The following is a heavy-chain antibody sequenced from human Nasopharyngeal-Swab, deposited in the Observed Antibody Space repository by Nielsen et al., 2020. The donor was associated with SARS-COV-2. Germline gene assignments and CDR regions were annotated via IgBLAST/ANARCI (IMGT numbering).Heavy chain of an antibody. CDR1: GFTFSDRY. CDR2: ISSSGSSI. D-gene: IGHD2-15*01. V-gene: IGHV3-11*01. J-gene: IGHJ4*02. Sequence: GGSLRLSCVASGFTFSDRYMIWIRQAPGKGLEWISYISSSGSSINYADSVKGRFTISRDNARNSLYLQMNSLRAEDTAVYYCARRAGYCSGGTDCYYFDPWGQGTLVTVSP. CDR3: ARRAGYCSGGTDCYYFDP.